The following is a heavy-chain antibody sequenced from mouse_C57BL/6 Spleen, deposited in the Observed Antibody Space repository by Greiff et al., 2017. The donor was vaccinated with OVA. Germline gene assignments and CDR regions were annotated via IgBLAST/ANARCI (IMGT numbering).Heavy chain of an antibody. D-gene: IGHD1-1*01. V-gene: IGHV3-6*01. CDR3: ARGGHYYGSSYEDY. Sequence: VQLKESGPGLVKPSQSLSLTCSVTGYSITSGYYWNWIRQFPGNKLEWMGYISYDGSNNYNPSLKNRISITRDTSKNQFFLKLNSVTTEDTATYYCARGGHYYGSSYEDYWGQGTTLTVSS. J-gene: IGHJ2*01. CDR1: GYSITSGYY. CDR2: ISYDGSN.